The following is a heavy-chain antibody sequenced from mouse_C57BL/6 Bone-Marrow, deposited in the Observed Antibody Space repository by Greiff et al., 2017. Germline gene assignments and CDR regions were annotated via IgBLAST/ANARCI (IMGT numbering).Heavy chain of an antibody. Sequence: EVQLQQSGPELVKPGASVKISCKASGYTFTDYYMNWVKQSHGKSLEWIGDINPNNGGTSYNQKFKGKATLTVDKSSSTAYMELRSLTSEDSAVYYCARGTYYGNYRYAMDYWGQGTSVTVSS. CDR3: ARGTYYGNYRYAMDY. D-gene: IGHD2-10*01. V-gene: IGHV1-26*01. J-gene: IGHJ4*01. CDR2: INPNNGGT. CDR1: GYTFTDYY.